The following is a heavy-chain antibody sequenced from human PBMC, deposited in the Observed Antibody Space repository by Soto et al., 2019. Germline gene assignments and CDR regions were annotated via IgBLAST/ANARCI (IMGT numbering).Heavy chain of an antibody. CDR2: FIPVYRTL. CDR3: ATGVIWIGYFTVDS. D-gene: IGHD3-3*01. J-gene: IGHJ4*02. CDR1: GGSFGKSA. Sequence: SVKVSCKASGGSFGKSAINWVRQTPGQGLEWLGGFIPVYRTLNYAQKFQGRVTITADESTGTAYMTLSSLASDDAAVYYCATGVIWIGYFTVDSWGQGTRVTVSS. V-gene: IGHV1-69*13.